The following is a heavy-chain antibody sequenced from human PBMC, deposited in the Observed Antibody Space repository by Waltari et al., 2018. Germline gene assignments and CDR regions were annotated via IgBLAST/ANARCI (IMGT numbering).Heavy chain of an antibody. CDR1: GYTFTDYY. V-gene: IGHV1-2*02. CDR3: ARVGSGWGLEN. CDR2: IRPNSGDT. Sequence: QVQLVQSGAEVKKPGASVKVSCKASGYTFTDYYLHWVRQAPGEGLEWMGWIRPNSGDTIFAQKFQGRVTMTRDTSLSTAYMELSRLTSDDTADYYCARVGSGWGLENWGQGTLITVSS. J-gene: IGHJ4*02. D-gene: IGHD6-19*01.